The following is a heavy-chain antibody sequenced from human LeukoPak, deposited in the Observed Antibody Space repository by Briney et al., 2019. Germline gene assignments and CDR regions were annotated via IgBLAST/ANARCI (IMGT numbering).Heavy chain of an antibody. Sequence: ASVKVSCKASGFTFTSSAVQWVRQARGQRLEWIGWIVVGSGNTNYAQKFQERVTITRDMSTSTAYMELSSLRSEDTAVYYCAAAFSSWYGPFDYWGQGTLVTVS. CDR3: AAAFSSWYGPFDY. D-gene: IGHD6-13*01. J-gene: IGHJ4*02. CDR2: IVVGSGNT. V-gene: IGHV1-58*01. CDR1: GFTFTSSA.